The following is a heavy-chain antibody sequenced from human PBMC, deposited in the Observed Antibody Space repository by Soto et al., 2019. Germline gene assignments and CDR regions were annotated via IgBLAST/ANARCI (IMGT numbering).Heavy chain of an antibody. D-gene: IGHD2-2*01. Sequence: GGSLRLSCAASGFTFSSYAMSWVRQAPGKGLEWVSAISGSGGSTYYADSVKGRFTISRDNSKNTLYLQMNSLRAEDTAVYYCARCSSTSCYVSYFDYWGQGTLVTVSS. CDR1: GFTFSSYA. V-gene: IGHV3-23*01. CDR2: ISGSGGST. J-gene: IGHJ4*02. CDR3: ARCSSTSCYVSYFDY.